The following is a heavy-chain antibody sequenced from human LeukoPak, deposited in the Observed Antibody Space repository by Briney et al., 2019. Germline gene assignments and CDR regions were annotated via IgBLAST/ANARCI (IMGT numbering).Heavy chain of an antibody. CDR3: ARAGRSLWYFDL. J-gene: IGHJ2*01. Sequence: GGSLRLSCVASGFSFSRSWMNWVRQAPGKGLEWVANINEDGSEQYYVDSVEGRFTISRDNAENSLYLQMNSLRAEGTAVYYCARAGRSLWYFDLWGRGTLVTVSS. CDR2: INEDGSEQ. V-gene: IGHV3-7*02. D-gene: IGHD2-15*01. CDR1: GFSFSRSW.